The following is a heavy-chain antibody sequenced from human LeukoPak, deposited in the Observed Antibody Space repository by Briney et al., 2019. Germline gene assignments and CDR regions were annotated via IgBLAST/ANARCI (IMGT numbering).Heavy chain of an antibody. V-gene: IGHV3-74*01. CDR2: INTDGSST. Sequence: GGSLRLSCAASKFTFSHYWMHWVRQAPGKGLVWVSRINTDGSSTTYADSVKGRFTISRDNAKNTLYLQMNSLRAEDTAVYYCARDPGGSGSWGDFDYWGQGTLVTVSS. CDR3: ARDPGGSGSWGDFDY. J-gene: IGHJ4*02. D-gene: IGHD3-10*01. CDR1: KFTFSHYW.